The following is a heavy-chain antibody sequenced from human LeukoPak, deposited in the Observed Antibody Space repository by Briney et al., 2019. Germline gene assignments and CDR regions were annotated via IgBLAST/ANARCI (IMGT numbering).Heavy chain of an antibody. Sequence: SETLSLTCSVSGGSISSYYWSWIRQSPGKGLEWIGYIYYTGSTNYNPSLKSRVAISVDTSKSQFSLKLSSVTAADTAVYYCARGVYGDYSDYWGQGTLVTVSS. CDR3: ARGVYGDYSDY. D-gene: IGHD4-17*01. J-gene: IGHJ4*02. V-gene: IGHV4-59*12. CDR2: IYYTGST. CDR1: GGSISSYY.